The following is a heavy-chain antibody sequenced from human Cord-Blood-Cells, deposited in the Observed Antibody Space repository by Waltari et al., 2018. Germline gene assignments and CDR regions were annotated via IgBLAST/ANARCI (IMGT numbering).Heavy chain of an antibody. V-gene: IGHV1-69*04. J-gene: IGHJ6*03. CDR1: GGTFSSYA. CDR3: ARETRYYYYMDV. CDR2: IIPILGIA. Sequence: QVQLVQSGAEVKKPGSSVKVSCKASGGTFSSYAISWVRQAPGQGLEWMGGIIPILGIANDAQKFQGRVTITADESTSTAYMELSSLRSEDTAVYYCARETRYYYYMDVWGKGTTVTVSS.